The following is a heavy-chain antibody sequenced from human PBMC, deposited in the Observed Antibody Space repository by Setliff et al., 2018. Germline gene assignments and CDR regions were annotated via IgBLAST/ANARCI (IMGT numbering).Heavy chain of an antibody. Sequence: KTSETLSLTCTVSGASINNHYWAWIRQPPGKGLEWIGYVSHSGSTDYNPSLRSRVTVSVDTSKNRFSLNLTSVTAADTAVYYCATSGFCSAGSCYSFDDWGQGALVTVS. CDR3: ATSGFCSAGSCYSFDD. J-gene: IGHJ4*02. V-gene: IGHV4-59*04. D-gene: IGHD2-15*01. CDR1: GASINNHY. CDR2: VSHSGST.